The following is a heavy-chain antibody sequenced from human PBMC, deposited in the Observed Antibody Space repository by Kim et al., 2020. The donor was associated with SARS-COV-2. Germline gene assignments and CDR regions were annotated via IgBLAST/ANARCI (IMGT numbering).Heavy chain of an antibody. CDR3: GRDGGFGESQVGY. V-gene: IGHV3-33*01. J-gene: IGHJ4*02. D-gene: IGHD3-10*01. Sequence: YADPGNGRFTISRDNSKNTVYLQMNGLRAEDTAVYYCGRDGGFGESQVGYWGQGILVTVSS.